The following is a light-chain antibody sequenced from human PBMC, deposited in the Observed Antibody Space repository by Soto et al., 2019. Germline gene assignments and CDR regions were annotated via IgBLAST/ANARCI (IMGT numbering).Light chain of an antibody. Sequence: EIGLTQSPGTLSLSPGERATLSCRASQSVASNNLAWYQQKPGQSPRLLIYGASSRATGIPDRFTGSGSGTDFILTISRLEPEDFAVYYCQQYGSSPRTFGQGTRVEFK. CDR1: QSVASNN. CDR3: QQYGSSPRT. CDR2: GAS. V-gene: IGKV3-20*01. J-gene: IGKJ1*01.